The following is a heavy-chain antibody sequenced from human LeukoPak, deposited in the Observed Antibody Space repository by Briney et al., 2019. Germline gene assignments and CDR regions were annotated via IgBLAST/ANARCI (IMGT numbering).Heavy chain of an antibody. V-gene: IGHV3-33*01. CDR2: IWYDGSNQ. CDR3: ARDRSARRIDQ. J-gene: IGHJ4*02. CDR1: GFTFRSHG. Sequence: GGSLRLSCAASGFTFRSHGMHWVRQAPGKGLEWVSVIWYDGSNQYYADSVKGRFTISRDNSKNTLYLQINSLRVEDTAVYYCARDRSARRIDQWGQGTLVIVSS.